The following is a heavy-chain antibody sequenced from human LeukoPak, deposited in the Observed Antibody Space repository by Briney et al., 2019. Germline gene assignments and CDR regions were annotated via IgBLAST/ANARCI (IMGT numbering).Heavy chain of an antibody. CDR3: ARVSYYYGSGSYRPTAVYYFDY. D-gene: IGHD3-10*01. CDR2: IGGSGGST. CDR1: GFTFSSSA. V-gene: IGHV3-23*01. J-gene: IGHJ4*02. Sequence: PGGSLRLSCAASGFTFSSSAMNWVRQAPGKGLEWVSAIGGSGGSTYYADSVKGRFTISRDNAKNTLYLQMNSLRAEDTAVYYCARVSYYYGSGSYRPTAVYYFDYWGQGTLVTVSS.